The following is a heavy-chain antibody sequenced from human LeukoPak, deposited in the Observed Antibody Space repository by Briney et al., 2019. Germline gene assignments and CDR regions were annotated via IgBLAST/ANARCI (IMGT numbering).Heavy chain of an antibody. CDR2: IYHSGST. CDR1: GYSISSGYY. V-gene: IGHV4-38-2*01. CDR3: ARQSVEMATIGGLDY. Sequence: PSETLSLTCAVSGYSISSGYYWGWIRLPPGKGLEWIGSIYHSGSTYYNPSLKSRVTISVDTSKNQFSLKLSSVTAADTAVYYCARQSVEMATIGGLDYWGQGTLVTVSS. J-gene: IGHJ4*02. D-gene: IGHD5-24*01.